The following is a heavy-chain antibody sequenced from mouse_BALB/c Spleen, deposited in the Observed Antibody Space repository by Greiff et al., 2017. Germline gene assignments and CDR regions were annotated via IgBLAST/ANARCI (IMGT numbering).Heavy chain of an antibody. D-gene: IGHD1-2*01. CDR3: ARSGRLVYYYAMDY. CDR1: GYTFTSYV. V-gene: IGHV1-14*01. CDR2: INPYNDGT. Sequence: VQLKESGPELVKPGASVKMSCKASGYTFTSYVMHWVKQKPGQGLEWIGYINPYNDGTKYNEKFKGKATLTSDKSSSTAYMELSSLTSEDSAVYYCARSGRLVYYYAMDYWGQGTSVTVSS. J-gene: IGHJ4*01.